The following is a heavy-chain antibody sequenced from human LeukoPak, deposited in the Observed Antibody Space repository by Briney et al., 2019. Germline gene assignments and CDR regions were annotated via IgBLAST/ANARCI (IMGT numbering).Heavy chain of an antibody. CDR1: GFTFSSSA. CDR2: IFSST. J-gene: IGHJ4*02. V-gene: IGHV3-23*03. D-gene: IGHD4/OR15-4a*01. Sequence: PGGSLRLSCIASGFTFSSSAMSWVRQAPGKGLEWVSFIFSSTHYSDSVKGRFTISRDNSKNTLYLQMNSLRGEDTAVYYCARRAGAYSHPYDYWGQGTLVTVSS. CDR3: ARRAGAYSHPYDY.